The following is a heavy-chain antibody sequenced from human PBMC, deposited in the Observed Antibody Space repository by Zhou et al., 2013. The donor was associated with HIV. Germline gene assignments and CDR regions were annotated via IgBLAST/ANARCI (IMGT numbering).Heavy chain of an antibody. V-gene: IGHV1-18*01. CDR3: ARRPEFFGYMDV. J-gene: IGHJ6*03. CDR1: GYTFSSYV. Sequence: QVQLLQSGAEVKKPGASVKVSCKASGYTFSSYVLNWVRQAPGQGLEWLGWVSASNGNANYADQFQGRVTMTTDTSTSTAYMELRSLRSDDTAVYYCARRPEFFGYMDVWGKGTTVTVSS. D-gene: IGHD3-10*01. CDR2: VSASNGNA.